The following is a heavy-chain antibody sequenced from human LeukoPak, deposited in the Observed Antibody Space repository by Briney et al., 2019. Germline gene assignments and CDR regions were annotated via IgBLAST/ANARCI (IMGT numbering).Heavy chain of an antibody. J-gene: IGHJ4*02. CDR2: IKLDGSEK. Sequence: GRSLRLSCAASGFTFSSYAMHWVRQAPGKGLEWVANIKLDGSEKNYVDSVKGRFTISRDNAKNMVFLQMNSLRADDTAVYYCVRDFRSADYWGQGILVTVSS. CDR3: VRDFRSADY. V-gene: IGHV3-7*01. CDR1: GFTFSSYA.